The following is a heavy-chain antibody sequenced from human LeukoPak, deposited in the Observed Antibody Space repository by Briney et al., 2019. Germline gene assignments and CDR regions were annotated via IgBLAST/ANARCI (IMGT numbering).Heavy chain of an antibody. J-gene: IGHJ4*02. D-gene: IGHD2-2*01. V-gene: IGHV4-39*01. Sequence: SETLSLTCTVSGGSISSSSYYWGWIRQPPGKGLEWIGSIYYSGSTYYNPSLKSRVTISVDTSKNQFSLKLSSVTAADTAVYYCARPKTIVVGLIDYWGQGTLVTVSS. CDR1: GGSISSSSYY. CDR3: ARPKTIVVGLIDY. CDR2: IYYSGST.